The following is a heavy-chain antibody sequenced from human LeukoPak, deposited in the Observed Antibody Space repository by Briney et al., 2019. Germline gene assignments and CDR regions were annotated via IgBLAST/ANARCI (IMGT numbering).Heavy chain of an antibody. V-gene: IGHV1-8*03. D-gene: IGHD3-10*01. J-gene: IGHJ6*03. CDR2: MNPNSGNT. CDR1: GYTFTSYG. Sequence: ASVKVSCKASGYTFTSYGINWVRQATGQGLEWMGWMNPNSGNTGYAQKFQGRVTITRNTSISTAYMELSSLRSEDTAVYYCARGSYGSGSYYGSYYYYMDVWGKGTTVTVSS. CDR3: ARGSYGSGSYYGSYYYYMDV.